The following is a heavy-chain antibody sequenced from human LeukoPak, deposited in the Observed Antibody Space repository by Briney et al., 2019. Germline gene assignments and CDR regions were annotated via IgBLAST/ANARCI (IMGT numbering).Heavy chain of an antibody. Sequence: PGGSLRLSCVASGFTYANYAMNWVRQAPGKRQEWAASITGTGGRGGIYYADSVKGRFTISRDNSKNTLFLQMSSLRAEDTAVYHCAKGDRGHCTGVKCYPLDYWGQGTVVTISS. CDR2: ITGTGGRGGI. J-gene: IGHJ4*02. CDR1: GFTYANYA. V-gene: IGHV3-23*01. CDR3: AKGDRGHCTGVKCYPLDY. D-gene: IGHD2-8*02.